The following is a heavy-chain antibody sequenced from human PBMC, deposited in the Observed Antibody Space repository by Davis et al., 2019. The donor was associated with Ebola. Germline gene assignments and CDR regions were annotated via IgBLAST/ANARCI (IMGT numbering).Heavy chain of an antibody. CDR3: ARGIRYSGYYYYGVDV. Sequence: GGSLRLSCAASGFTLSSYGMHWVRQVPGKGLEWVAFIRYDGSNKYYADSVKGRFTISRDNAKNTLYLQVNSLRAEDTAVYYCARGIRYSGYYYYGVDVWGQGTTVTVS. V-gene: IGHV3-30*02. CDR2: IRYDGSNK. D-gene: IGHD5-12*01. J-gene: IGHJ6*02. CDR1: GFTLSSYG.